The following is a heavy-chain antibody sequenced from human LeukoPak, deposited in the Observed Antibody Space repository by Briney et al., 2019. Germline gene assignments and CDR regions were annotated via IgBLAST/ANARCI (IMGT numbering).Heavy chain of an antibody. CDR1: GFRFDDYA. Sequence: GGSLRLSCEASGFRFDDYAMHWVRLVPGKGLEWVPGISWNSATIGYGDSVKGRFTISRDNAKNSLYLQMNSLRGEDTALYYCAKTQFGGNSYNLDSWGQGTLVTVSS. CDR2: ISWNSATI. V-gene: IGHV3-9*01. J-gene: IGHJ4*02. CDR3: AKTQFGGNSYNLDS. D-gene: IGHD4-23*01.